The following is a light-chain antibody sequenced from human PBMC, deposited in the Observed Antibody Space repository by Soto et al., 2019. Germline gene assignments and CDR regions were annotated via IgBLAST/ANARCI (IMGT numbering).Light chain of an antibody. J-gene: IGKJ2*01. CDR3: QQYGSSPTYT. CDR1: QSVSSSY. V-gene: IGKV3-20*01. Sequence: EIVLTQSPGTLSLSPGERATLSCRASQSVSSSYLAWYQQKPGQAPRLLIYRASSRATGIPDRFSGSGSGTDFTLTISRLEPDDFAVYYCQQYGSSPTYTFGQGTNLEIK. CDR2: RAS.